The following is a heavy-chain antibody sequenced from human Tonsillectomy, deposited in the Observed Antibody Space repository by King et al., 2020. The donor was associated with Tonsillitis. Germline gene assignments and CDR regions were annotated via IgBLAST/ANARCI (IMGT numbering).Heavy chain of an antibody. CDR2: INPNSGGT. Sequence: VQLVESGAEVKKPGASVKVSCKASGYTFTGYYMHWVRQAPGQGLEWMGWINPNSGGTNNAQKFQGWVTMTRDTSISTAYMELSRLTSDDTAVYYCARANWGSSDAFDIWGQGTMVTVSS. J-gene: IGHJ3*02. D-gene: IGHD7-27*01. CDR3: ARANWGSSDAFDI. CDR1: GYTFTGYY. V-gene: IGHV1-2*04.